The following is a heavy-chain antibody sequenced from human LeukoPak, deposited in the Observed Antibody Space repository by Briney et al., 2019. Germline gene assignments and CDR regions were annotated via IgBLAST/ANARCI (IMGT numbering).Heavy chain of an antibody. J-gene: IGHJ1*01. CDR1: GFTFSSYW. CDR3: AKEGDYYDTDGYFQH. D-gene: IGHD3-22*01. CDR2: IKQDGSEK. Sequence: PGGSLRLSCAASGFTFSSYWMSWVRQAPGKGLEWVANIKQDGSEKYYVDSVKGRFTISRDNAKNSLYLQMNSLRAEDTAVYYCAKEGDYYDTDGYFQHWGQGTLVTVSS. V-gene: IGHV3-7*01.